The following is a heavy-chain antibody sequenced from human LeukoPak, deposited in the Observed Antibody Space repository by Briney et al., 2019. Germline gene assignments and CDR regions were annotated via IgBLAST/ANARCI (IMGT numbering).Heavy chain of an antibody. Sequence: GGSLRLSCAASGFTVSSNYMSWVRQAPGKGLEWVSVIYSGGSTYYADSVKGRFTISRDNSKNTPYLQMNRLRAEDTAVYYCARASRPPTIFGVVPGYFDYWGQGTLVTVSS. CDR3: ARASRPPTIFGVVPGYFDY. CDR1: GFTVSSNY. CDR2: IYSGGST. J-gene: IGHJ4*02. D-gene: IGHD3-3*01. V-gene: IGHV3-66*02.